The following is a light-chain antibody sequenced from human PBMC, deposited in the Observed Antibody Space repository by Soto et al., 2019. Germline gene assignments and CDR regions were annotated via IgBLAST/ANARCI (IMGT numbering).Light chain of an antibody. CDR2: EVS. J-gene: IGLJ1*01. V-gene: IGLV2-14*01. CDR1: SSDVGGYNY. CDR3: CSYTSSSTRV. Sequence: QSALTQPASVSGSPGQSITISCTGTSSDVGGYNYVSWYQQHPGKAPKLMIYEVSNRPSGVSNRVSESKSGNTASLTISGLQAEDDADYYCCSYTSSSTRVFGTGTKVTVL.